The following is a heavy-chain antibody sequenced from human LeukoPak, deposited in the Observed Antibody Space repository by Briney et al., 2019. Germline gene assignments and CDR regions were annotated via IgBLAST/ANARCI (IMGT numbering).Heavy chain of an antibody. J-gene: IGHJ4*02. CDR3: ARAAMTTVVNSDS. V-gene: IGHV3-20*04. CDR2: IIRNGGST. Sequence: GGSLRLSCAASGFTFNSYSMNWVRQAPVKGLEWPSGIIRNGGSTGYAGSVKGRLPISRDNAKNSRYLQMNSLRAEDTALYYCARAAMTTVVNSDSWGQGTLVTVSS. D-gene: IGHD4-23*01. CDR1: GFTFNSYS.